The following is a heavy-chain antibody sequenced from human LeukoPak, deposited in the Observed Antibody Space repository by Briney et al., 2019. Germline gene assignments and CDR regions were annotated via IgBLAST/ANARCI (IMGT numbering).Heavy chain of an antibody. V-gene: IGHV1-69*04. CDR3: ARGVPPISSSWYKPLDY. CDR2: IIPILGIA. J-gene: IGHJ4*02. Sequence: EASVKVSCKASGGTFSSYAISWVRQAPGQGLEWMGRIIPILGIANYAQKFQGRVTITADKSTSTAYMELSSLRSEDTAVYYCARGVPPISSSWYKPLDYWGQGTLVTVSS. D-gene: IGHD6-13*01. CDR1: GGTFSSYA.